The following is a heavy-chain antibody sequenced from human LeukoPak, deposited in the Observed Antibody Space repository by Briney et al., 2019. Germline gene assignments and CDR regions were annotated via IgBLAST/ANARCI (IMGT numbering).Heavy chain of an antibody. J-gene: IGHJ4*02. D-gene: IGHD2-15*01. CDR3: ARTDPGNGGYFDY. V-gene: IGHV3-7*01. CDR1: GFTFSSYW. Sequence: GGSLRLSCVASGFTFSSYWMSWFGQAPGKGLEWVANIKQDGTAKYYVDSVKGRFAISRDNAENSLYLQMNNLRAEDTAVYYCARTDPGNGGYFDYWGQGILVTVSS. CDR2: IKQDGTAK.